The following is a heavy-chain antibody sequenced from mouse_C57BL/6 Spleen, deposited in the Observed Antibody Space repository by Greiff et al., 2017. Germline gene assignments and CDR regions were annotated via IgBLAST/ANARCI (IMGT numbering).Heavy chain of an antibody. J-gene: IGHJ2*01. V-gene: IGHV1-72*01. Sequence: QVQLKQPGAELVKPGASVKLSCKASGYTFTSYWMHWVKQRPGRGLEWIGRIDPNSGGTKYNEKFKSKATLTVDKPSSTAYMQLSSLTSEDSAVYYCARDYYGSSYYYFDYWGQGTTLTVSS. CDR2: IDPNSGGT. CDR3: ARDYYGSSYYYFDY. CDR1: GYTFTSYW. D-gene: IGHD1-1*01.